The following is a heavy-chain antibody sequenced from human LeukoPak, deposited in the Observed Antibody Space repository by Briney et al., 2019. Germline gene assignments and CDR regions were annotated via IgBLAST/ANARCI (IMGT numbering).Heavy chain of an antibody. J-gene: IGHJ4*02. D-gene: IGHD6-19*01. CDR3: AKVGIGVVGYFDY. CDR2: IRGSGGGT. V-gene: IGHV3-23*01. CDR1: GFTFKSFA. Sequence: PGGSLRLSCAASGFTFKSFAMSWVRQAPGKGLEWVSTIRGSGGGTYYADSVKGRFTISRDNSKNTLYLQMNSLRDEDTALYYCAKVGIGVVGYFDYWGQGTLVTVSS.